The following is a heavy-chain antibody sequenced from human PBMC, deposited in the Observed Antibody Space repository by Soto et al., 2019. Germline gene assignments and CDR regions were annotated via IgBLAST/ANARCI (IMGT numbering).Heavy chain of an antibody. CDR1: GGSFSGYY. J-gene: IGHJ6*03. CDR2: INYSGST. CDR3: ARVYSSGWGGPRYMDV. Sequence: SETLSLTCAVYGGSFSGYYWSWIRQPPGKGLKWIGEINYSGSTNYNPSLKSRVSLSVDTSKNQFSLKLSSVTAADTAVYYCARVYSSGWGGPRYMDVWGKGTTVTVS. V-gene: IGHV4-34*01. D-gene: IGHD6-19*01.